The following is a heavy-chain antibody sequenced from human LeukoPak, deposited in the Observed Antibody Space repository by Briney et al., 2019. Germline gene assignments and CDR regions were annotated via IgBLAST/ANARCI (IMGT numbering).Heavy chain of an antibody. J-gene: IGHJ5*02. CDR1: GYSISSGYY. CDR3: ASNPNCSSASCYVWPSYNWFDP. Sequence: PSETLSLTCAVSGYSISSGYYWGWIRQPPGKGLEWIGSIYHSGSTYYNPSLKSRVTISVDTSKNQFSLKLSSVTAADTAVYYCASNPNCSSASCYVWPSYNWFDPWGQGTLVTVFS. V-gene: IGHV4-38-2*01. CDR2: IYHSGST. D-gene: IGHD2-2*01.